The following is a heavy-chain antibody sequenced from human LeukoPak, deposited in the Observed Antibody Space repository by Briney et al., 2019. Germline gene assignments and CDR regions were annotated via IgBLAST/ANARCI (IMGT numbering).Heavy chain of an antibody. Sequence: PSETLSLTCTVSGGSIGSTNYYWGWIRQPPGKGLEWIGEINHSGSTNYNPSLKSRVTISVDTSKNQFSLKLSSVTAADTAVYYCARGIAARQGRGVYYYYYYYMDVWGKGTTVTVSS. D-gene: IGHD6-6*01. CDR2: INHSGST. CDR1: GGSIGSTNYY. J-gene: IGHJ6*03. CDR3: ARGIAARQGRGVYYYYYYYMDV. V-gene: IGHV4-39*07.